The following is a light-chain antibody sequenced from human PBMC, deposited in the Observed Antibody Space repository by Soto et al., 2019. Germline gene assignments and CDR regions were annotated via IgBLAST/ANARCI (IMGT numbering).Light chain of an antibody. CDR1: QSVSSSY. CDR3: HQRQSWPRT. V-gene: IGKV3-20*01. Sequence: IVLTQSPGTLSLSPGERATLSCRASQSVSSSYLAWYQQKPGQAPSLLIYGASSRATGIPARFSASGSGTDFTLTISDVQPEDFALYYCHQRQSWPRTFGQGTKVDIK. CDR2: GAS. J-gene: IGKJ1*01.